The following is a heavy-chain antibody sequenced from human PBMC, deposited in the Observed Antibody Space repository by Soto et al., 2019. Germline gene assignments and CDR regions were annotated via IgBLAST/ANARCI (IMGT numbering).Heavy chain of an antibody. J-gene: IGHJ5*02. CDR1: GYTLTSYF. CDR2: INPSGGIT. CDR3: ARDGIRVGGTPPPAFGWWFDP. Sequence: QVQLVQSGAEVRKPGASVTVSCKASGYTLTSYFIHWVRQAPGQGLEWMGIINPSGGITNYAQKFQGRVIMTRDTFTSTVYMQLSSLTFEDTAVYYCARDGIRVGGTPPPAFGWWFDPWGQGTLVTVSS. D-gene: IGHD1-26*01. V-gene: IGHV1-46*01.